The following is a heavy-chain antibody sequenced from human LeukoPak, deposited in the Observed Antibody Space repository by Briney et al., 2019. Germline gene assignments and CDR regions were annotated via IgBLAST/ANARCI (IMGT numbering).Heavy chain of an antibody. CDR1: GLSFSSFA. Sequence: GGSLRLSCAASGLSFSSFAMSWVRQGPARGLEWVSSIRGNGETFYADSVKGRFTISRDNSKNTVYLQINSLRAEDTAVYFCAGSPKYSSSWFEYFQHWGQGTLVTVSS. J-gene: IGHJ1*01. V-gene: IGHV3-23*01. D-gene: IGHD6-13*01. CDR2: IRGNGET. CDR3: AGSPKYSSSWFEYFQH.